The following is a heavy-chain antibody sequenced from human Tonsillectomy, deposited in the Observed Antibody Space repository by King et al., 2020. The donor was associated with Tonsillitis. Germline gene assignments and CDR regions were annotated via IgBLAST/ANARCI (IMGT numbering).Heavy chain of an antibody. J-gene: IGHJ4*02. D-gene: IGHD3-22*01. V-gene: IGHV1-18*01. Sequence: QLVQSGAEVKKPGASVKVSCQASGYTFTTYGITWVRQAPGQGLEWMGWISAHNGKTNHAQKFQGRVTMTTDTSTSTAYMELTSLRSDDTAVYYCAADTYSYESSGYSRCYYWGPGTLVTVSS. CDR2: ISAHNGKT. CDR3: AADTYSYESSGYSRCYY. CDR1: GYTFTTYG.